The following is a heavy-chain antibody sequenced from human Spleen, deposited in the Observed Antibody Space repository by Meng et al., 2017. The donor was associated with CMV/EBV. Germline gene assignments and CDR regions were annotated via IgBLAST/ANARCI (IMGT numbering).Heavy chain of an antibody. Sequence: GESLKISCAASGFTFSSYWMSWVRQAPGKGLEWAANIKQDGSNKYYADSVKGRFTISRDNSKNTLYLQMNSLRAEDTAVYYCAKEQEYQLLHKFDPWGQGTLVTVSS. CDR2: IKQDGSNK. CDR3: AKEQEYQLLHKFDP. V-gene: IGHV3-7*01. D-gene: IGHD2-2*01. J-gene: IGHJ5*02. CDR1: GFTFSSYW.